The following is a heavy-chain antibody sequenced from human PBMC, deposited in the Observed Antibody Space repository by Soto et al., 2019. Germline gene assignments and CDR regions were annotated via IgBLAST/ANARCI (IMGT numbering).Heavy chain of an antibody. J-gene: IGHJ6*03. Sequence: QVQVVQSGAEVKKPGASVEVSCKASGYTFTTYAISWVRQAPGQGLEWMGWISGNKGNTNYAQKLQGRVTMTTDTSTSTAYMELTSLTSDDTAVYYCARALGYSSGWDYYYYYMDVWGTGTTVTVSS. CDR1: GYTFTTYA. CDR2: ISGNKGNT. D-gene: IGHD6-19*01. CDR3: ARALGYSSGWDYYYYYMDV. V-gene: IGHV1-18*01.